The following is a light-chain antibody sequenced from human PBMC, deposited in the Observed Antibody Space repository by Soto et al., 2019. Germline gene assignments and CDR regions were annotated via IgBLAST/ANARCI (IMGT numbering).Light chain of an antibody. CDR3: QQYGNSLFT. CDR1: QRVSSNY. Sequence: EIVLTQSPGTLSLSPGERATLSCRASQRVSSNYIAWYQQKPGQAPRLLLYGASSRAAGIPDRFSGSGSGTDFTLTISRLEPEDFAVYYCQQYGNSLFTFGPGTKVDIK. V-gene: IGKV3-20*01. CDR2: GAS. J-gene: IGKJ3*01.